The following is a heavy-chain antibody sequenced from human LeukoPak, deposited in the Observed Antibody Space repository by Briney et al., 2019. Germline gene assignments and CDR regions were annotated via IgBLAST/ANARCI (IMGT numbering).Heavy chain of an antibody. V-gene: IGHV3-30*04. J-gene: IGHJ4*02. CDR2: ISYEGSSK. CDR1: GFTFSSYA. D-gene: IGHD1-26*01. CDR3: AKDSVFGIVGATLDY. Sequence: PGRSLRLSCAASGFTFSSYAMQWVRQAPGKGLEWVAVISYEGSSKYYADSVKGRFTISRDNSKNTLYLQMNSLRDEDTAVYYCAKDSVFGIVGATLDYWGQGTLVTVSS.